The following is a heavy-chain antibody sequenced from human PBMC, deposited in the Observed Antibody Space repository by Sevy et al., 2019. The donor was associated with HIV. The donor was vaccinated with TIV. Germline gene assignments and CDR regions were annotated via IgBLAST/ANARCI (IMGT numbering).Heavy chain of an antibody. CDR2: IRTKANSYAT. D-gene: IGHD2-2*01. CDR3: TRRPRVVPPAPSWFDP. Sequence: RGSLRLSCAASGFTFSGSAMHWVRQASGKGLEWVGRIRTKANSYATAYTASVKGRFTISRDDSKNTTYLQMNNLKTEDTAVYYCTRRPRVVPPAPSWFDPWGQGTLVTVSS. V-gene: IGHV3-73*01. J-gene: IGHJ5*02. CDR1: GFTFSGSA.